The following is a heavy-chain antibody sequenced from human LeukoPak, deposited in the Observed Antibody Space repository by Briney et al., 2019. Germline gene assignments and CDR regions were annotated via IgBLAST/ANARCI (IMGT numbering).Heavy chain of an antibody. CDR3: ARAGYCSGGSCYSVYYYYMDV. J-gene: IGHJ6*03. D-gene: IGHD2-15*01. CDR1: GGSFSGYH. CDR2: IDHSEST. V-gene: IGHV4-34*01. Sequence: SETLSLTCAVYGGSFSGYHWSWIRQSPGKGLEWIGEIDHSESTNYNPSLKSRVTISVDTSKNQFSLKLSSVTAADTAVYYCARAGYCSGGSCYSVYYYYMDVWGKGTTVTVSS.